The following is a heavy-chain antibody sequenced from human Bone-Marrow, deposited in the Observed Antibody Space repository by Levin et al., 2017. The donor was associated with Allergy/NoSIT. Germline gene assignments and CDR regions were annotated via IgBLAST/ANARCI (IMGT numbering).Heavy chain of an antibody. Sequence: PGESLKISCAASGFTFSDYYMSWIRQAPGKGLEWVSYISGRSTYPTYADSVKGRFTISRDNAKNSLYLQMNSLRAEDTAIYYCTRDPRLADYWGQGTLVTVSS. V-gene: IGHV3-11*05. CDR1: GFTFSDYY. CDR2: ISGRSTYP. D-gene: IGHD6-19*01. J-gene: IGHJ4*02. CDR3: TRDPRLADY.